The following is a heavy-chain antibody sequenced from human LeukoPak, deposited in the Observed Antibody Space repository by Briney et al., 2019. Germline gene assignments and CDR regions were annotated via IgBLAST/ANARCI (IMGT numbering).Heavy chain of an antibody. CDR2: ISGSGGST. CDR1: GFTFSSYA. Sequence: GSLRLSCAASGFTFSSYAMSWVRQAPGKGLEWVSAISGSGGSTYYADSVKGRFTISRDNSKNTLYLQMNSLRAEDTAVYYCATCSGGSCYSYYWGQGTLVTVSS. V-gene: IGHV3-23*01. CDR3: ATCSGGSCYSYY. J-gene: IGHJ4*02. D-gene: IGHD2-15*01.